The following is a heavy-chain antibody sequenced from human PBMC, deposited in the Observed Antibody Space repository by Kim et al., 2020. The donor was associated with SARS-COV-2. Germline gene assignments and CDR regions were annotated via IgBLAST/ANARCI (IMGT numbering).Heavy chain of an antibody. CDR2: IYTSGAT. D-gene: IGHD1-26*01. Sequence: GGSLRLSCAASGFTVINSYMTWVRQAPGKGLEWVSTIYTSGATYYADSVRGRFTVSRDNSKNALFLQRTTLGAEDTAVYFCARGLVGSTTSFDSWGQGTLVTVSS. V-gene: IGHV3-66*01. CDR3: ARGLVGSTTSFDS. CDR1: GFTVINSY. J-gene: IGHJ4*02.